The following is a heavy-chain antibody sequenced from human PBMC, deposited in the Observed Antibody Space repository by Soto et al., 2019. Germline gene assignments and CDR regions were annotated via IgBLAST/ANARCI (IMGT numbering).Heavy chain of an antibody. D-gene: IGHD3-3*01. CDR1: GSNVSRNY. J-gene: IGHJ5*02. Sequence: GTLLPSCAACGSNVSRNYKNWIRQAAGKGLECVALVFTDGNTFYADSVKGRFTISRDNTNNSVYLQMNSLRVEDTALYYCVRAEPYDDLWSGYQPLDLWGQGTLVTVYS. CDR2: VFTDGNT. V-gene: IGHV3-53*01. CDR3: VRAEPYDDLWSGYQPLDL.